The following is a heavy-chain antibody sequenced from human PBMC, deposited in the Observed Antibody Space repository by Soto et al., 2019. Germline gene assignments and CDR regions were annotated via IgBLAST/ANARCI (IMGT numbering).Heavy chain of an antibody. Sequence: GASVKVSCKASGYTFTIYGISWVRQAPGQGLEWMGWISAYNGNTNYAQKLQGRVTMTTDTSTSTAYMELRSLRSDDTAVYYCAISSIAAARRAFDIWGQGTMVTVSS. D-gene: IGHD6-6*01. CDR1: GYTFTIYG. CDR2: ISAYNGNT. J-gene: IGHJ3*02. V-gene: IGHV1-18*04. CDR3: AISSIAAARRAFDI.